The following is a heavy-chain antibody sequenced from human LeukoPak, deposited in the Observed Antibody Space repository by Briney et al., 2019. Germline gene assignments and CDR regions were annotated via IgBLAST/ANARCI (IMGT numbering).Heavy chain of an antibody. Sequence: GGSLRLSCSASGSAFSNYAMYWVRQAPGKGLEYVSAISGNGGSTYYADSVKGRFTISRDSSRNTLYLQMSSLRAEDTAVYYCVKDFYGSGSYRGGPDYWGQGTLVTVSS. CDR2: ISGNGGST. D-gene: IGHD3-10*01. V-gene: IGHV3-64D*06. J-gene: IGHJ4*02. CDR3: VKDFYGSGSYRGGPDY. CDR1: GSAFSNYA.